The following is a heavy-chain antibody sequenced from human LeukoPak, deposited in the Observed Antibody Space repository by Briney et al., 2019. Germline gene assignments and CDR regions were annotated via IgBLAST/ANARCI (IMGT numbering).Heavy chain of an antibody. D-gene: IGHD2-2*01. J-gene: IGHJ4*02. CDR1: GFTFSTYW. CDR2: IYIDGSSA. Sequence: TGGSLRLSCAASGFTFSTYWMHWVRQVPGKGLVWVSRIYIDGSSANYADSVKGRFTISRDNAKNTLYLQMNSLRAEDTAVYYCARGASARQDYWGQGIRVTVSS. CDR3: ARGASARQDY. V-gene: IGHV3-74*01.